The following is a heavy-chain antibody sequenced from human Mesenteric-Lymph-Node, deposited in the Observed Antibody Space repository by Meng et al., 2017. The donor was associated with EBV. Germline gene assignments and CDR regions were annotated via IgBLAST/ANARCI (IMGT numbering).Heavy chain of an antibody. CDR1: GGSFSGYY. V-gene: IGHV4-34*01. J-gene: IGHJ4*02. CDR2: INHSGST. D-gene: IGHD3-10*01. Sequence: QVRLQQWGAGLLKPSETLSLPCAVYGGSFSGYYCTWIRQPPGKGLEWIGEINHSGSTNYNPSLKSRVTISLDTSKNQFSLKLNSVTAADTAVYYCARGKTMVRGVTSDYWGQGTLVTVSS. CDR3: ARGKTMVRGVTSDY.